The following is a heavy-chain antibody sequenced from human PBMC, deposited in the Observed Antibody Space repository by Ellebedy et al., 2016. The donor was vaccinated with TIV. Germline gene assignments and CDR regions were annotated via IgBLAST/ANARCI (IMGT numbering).Heavy chain of an antibody. V-gene: IGHV4-59*12. CDR1: GDSIRTYY. Sequence: SETLSLTXSVSGDSIRTYYWSWIRQPPGKGLEWIGYIDYSWSTNYNPSLKSRVTISVDTSKNQFSLKLSSVTAADTAVYYCARAPPTSGTLFYWGQGTLVTVSS. CDR2: IDYSWST. CDR3: ARAPPTSGTLFY. J-gene: IGHJ4*02. D-gene: IGHD3-10*01.